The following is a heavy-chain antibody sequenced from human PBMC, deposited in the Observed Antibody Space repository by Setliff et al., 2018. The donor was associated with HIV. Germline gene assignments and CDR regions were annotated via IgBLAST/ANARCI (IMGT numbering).Heavy chain of an antibody. J-gene: IGHJ4*02. CDR1: GFSFSDYY. V-gene: IGHV3-11*04. D-gene: IGHD1-26*01. CDR2: ITSSGTTT. Sequence: GGSLRLSCAASGFSFSDYYMTWVRQAPGRGLEWVSYITSSGTTTLYGDSMRGRFPASRDNAESSMYLQMNNLRAEDTALYYCARDATRGGDFDFWGQGTLVTVSS. CDR3: ARDATRGGDFDF.